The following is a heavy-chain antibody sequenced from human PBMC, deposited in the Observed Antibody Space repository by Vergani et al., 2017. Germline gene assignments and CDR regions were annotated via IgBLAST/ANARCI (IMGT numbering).Heavy chain of an antibody. CDR3: AGHSTVEWLVKLGWIDP. J-gene: IGHJ5*02. CDR2: IYYCGST. Sequence: QLQLQESGPGLVKPSATLSLTCSVSGASIRSSNHYWGWIRQPPGKGLELIASIYYCGSTYYNPSLKSRVTISVDTSKNQFSLKLSSVTAADTAVYFCAGHSTVEWLVKLGWIDPWGQGILVTVSS. D-gene: IGHD6-19*01. V-gene: IGHV4-39*01. CDR1: GASIRSSNHY.